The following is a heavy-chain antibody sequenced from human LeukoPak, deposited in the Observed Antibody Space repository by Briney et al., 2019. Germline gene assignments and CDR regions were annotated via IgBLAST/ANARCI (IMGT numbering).Heavy chain of an antibody. V-gene: IGHV3-21*01. CDR3: ARDRCRDPDISCSVGSLDF. CDR1: GFTFSSYT. D-gene: IGHD2-15*01. CDR2: MSSSSSYI. J-gene: IGHJ4*02. Sequence: GGSLRLSCAASGFTFSSYTISWVRQAPGKGLEWVSSMSSSSSYISYADSLKGRFTISRDNAKNSVFLQMNSLRAEDTAVYYCARDRCRDPDISCSVGSLDFWGQGTLVTVSS.